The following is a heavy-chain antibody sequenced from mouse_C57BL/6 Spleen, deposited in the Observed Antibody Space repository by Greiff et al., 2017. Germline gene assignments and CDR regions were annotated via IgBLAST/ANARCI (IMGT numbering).Heavy chain of an antibody. CDR2: INPGSGGT. V-gene: IGHV1-54*01. Sequence: QVQLQQSGAELVRPGTSVKVSCKASGYAFTNYLIEWVQQRPGQGLEWIGVINPGSGGTNYNEKFKGKSTLTADKSSSTAYLQLSSLTSEDSAVYFCAREGKAYWGQGTLVTVSA. CDR3: AREGKAY. J-gene: IGHJ3*01. D-gene: IGHD2-1*01. CDR1: GYAFTNYL.